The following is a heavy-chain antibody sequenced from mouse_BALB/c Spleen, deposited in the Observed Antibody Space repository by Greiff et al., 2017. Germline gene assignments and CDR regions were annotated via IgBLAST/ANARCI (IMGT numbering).Heavy chain of an antibody. CDR2: IWAGGST. J-gene: IGHJ3*01. D-gene: IGHD2-4*01. V-gene: IGHV2-9*02. CDR3: ARDRDMIQAWFAY. Sequence: LQQSGPGLVAPSQSLSITCTVSGFSLTSYGVHWVRQPPGKGLEWLGVIWAGGSTNYNSALMSRLSISKDNSKSQVFLKMNSLQTDDTAMYYCARDRDMIQAWFAYWGQGTLVTVSA. CDR1: GFSLTSYG.